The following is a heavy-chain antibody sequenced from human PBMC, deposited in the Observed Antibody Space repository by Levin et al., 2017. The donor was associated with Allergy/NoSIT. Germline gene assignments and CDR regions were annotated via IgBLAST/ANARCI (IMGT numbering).Heavy chain of an antibody. CDR2: IWYDGSKK. Sequence: GESLKISCATSGFTFSSHGFHWVRQAPGKGLEWVGCIWYDGSKKYYSDSVKGRFTISRDNSENTLYLQMNSLRAEDTAVYYCARDRSYTSCDYWGQGTLVTVSA. V-gene: IGHV3-33*01. CDR3: ARDRSYTSCDY. J-gene: IGHJ4*02. D-gene: IGHD6-19*01. CDR1: GFTFSSHG.